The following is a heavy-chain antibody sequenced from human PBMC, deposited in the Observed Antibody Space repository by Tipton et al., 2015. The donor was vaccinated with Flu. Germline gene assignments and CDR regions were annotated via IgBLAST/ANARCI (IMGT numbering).Heavy chain of an antibody. J-gene: IGHJ6*02. V-gene: IGHV5-51*03. Sequence: QSGAEVKKPGESLKIPCKGSGYIFASYWIGWVRQMPGKGLEWMGIIYPGDSDTRYSPSFQGQVTISADQSISSAYLQWSSLKASDTAMYYCVRLYCGGGSCYSGYVYNYYNMDVWGQGTTVTVSS. CDR3: VRLYCGGGSCYSGYVYNYYNMDV. CDR1: GYIFASYW. D-gene: IGHD2-15*01. CDR2: IYPGDSDT.